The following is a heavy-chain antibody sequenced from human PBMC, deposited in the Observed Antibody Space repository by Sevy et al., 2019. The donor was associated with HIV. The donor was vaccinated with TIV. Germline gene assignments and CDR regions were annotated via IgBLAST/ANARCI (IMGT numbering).Heavy chain of an antibody. CDR1: GFTFSTYN. CDR3: AREKTILEGRYGMDV. Sequence: GGSLRLSCATSGFTFSTYNMNWVRQAPGKGLEWVSSISSGSGFKFYADSVKGRFTISRDNAKNSLDLQMNSLRAEDAAVYYCAREKTILEGRYGMDVWGQGTTVTVSS. V-gene: IGHV3-21*01. D-gene: IGHD3-3*01. J-gene: IGHJ6*02. CDR2: ISSGSGFK.